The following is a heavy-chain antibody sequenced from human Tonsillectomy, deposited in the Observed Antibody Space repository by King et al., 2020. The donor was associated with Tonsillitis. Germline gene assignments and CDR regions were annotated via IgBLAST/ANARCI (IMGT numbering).Heavy chain of an antibody. D-gene: IGHD5-18*01. V-gene: IGHV3-21*01. CDR1: GFTFSSYS. CDR2: ISSSSSYI. J-gene: IGHJ4*02. CDR3: ARDLGGYARKADY. Sequence: VQLVESGGGLVKPGGSLRLSCAASGFTFSSYSMNWVRQAPGKGLEWVSSISSSSSYIYYADSVKGRFTISRDNAKNSLYLQMNSLRAEATAVYYCARDLGGYARKADYWGQGTLVTVSS.